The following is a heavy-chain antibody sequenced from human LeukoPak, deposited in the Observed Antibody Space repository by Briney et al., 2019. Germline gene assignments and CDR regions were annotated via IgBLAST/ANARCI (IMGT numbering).Heavy chain of an antibody. J-gene: IGHJ4*02. CDR2: TYYRSKWYN. D-gene: IGHD6-6*01. V-gene: IGHV6-1*01. CDR1: GGSVSSNSAA. CDR3: ARAGQNEYSSSLDY. Sequence: SQTLSLTCAISGGSVSSNSAAWNWIRQSPSRGLEWLGRTYYRSKWYNDYAVSVKSRITINPDTSKNQFPLQLNSVTPEDTAVYYCARAGQNEYSSSLDYWGQGTLVTVSS.